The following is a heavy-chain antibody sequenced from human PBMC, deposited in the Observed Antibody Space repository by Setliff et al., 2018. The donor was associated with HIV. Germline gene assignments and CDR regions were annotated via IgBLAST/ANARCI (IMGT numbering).Heavy chain of an antibody. Sequence: ASVKVSCKASGGTFSSFGIIWVRRATGKGLGWMGWISVYNGNTNFAQKLQDRVTMTTDTSTSTAYMELRSLRSDDTAVYSCAGAYDVWTGYFDYWGQGTLVTVSS. V-gene: IGHV1-18*01. D-gene: IGHD3-3*01. J-gene: IGHJ4*02. CDR1: GGTFSSFG. CDR2: ISVYNGNT. CDR3: AGAYDVWTGYFDY.